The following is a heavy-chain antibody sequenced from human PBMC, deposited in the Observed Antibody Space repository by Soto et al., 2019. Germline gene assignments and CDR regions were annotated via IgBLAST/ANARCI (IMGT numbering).Heavy chain of an antibody. V-gene: IGHV4-59*12. D-gene: IGHD6-19*01. CDR2: IYYSGST. Sequence: PSETLSLTCTVSGGSISSYYWSWIRQPPGKGLEWIGYIYYSGSTNYNPSLKSRVTMSVDKPKNQFSLKLSSVTAADTAVYYCVRDSGTGWNAYWGPGLLVTVSS. J-gene: IGHJ4*02. CDR3: VRDSGTGWNAY. CDR1: GGSISSYY.